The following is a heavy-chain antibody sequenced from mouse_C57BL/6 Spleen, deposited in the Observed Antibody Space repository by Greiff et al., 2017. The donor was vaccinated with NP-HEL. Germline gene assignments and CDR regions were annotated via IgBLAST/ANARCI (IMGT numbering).Heavy chain of an antibody. CDR1: GFTFSSYA. CDR2: ISDGGSYT. CDR3: ARDRAYYSNYGGFAY. V-gene: IGHV5-4*01. J-gene: IGHJ3*01. D-gene: IGHD2-5*01. Sequence: EVQVVESGGGLVKPGGSLKLSCAASGFTFSSYAMSWVRQTPEKRLEWVATISDGGSYTYYPDNVKGRFTISRDNAKNNLYLQMSHLKSEDTAMYYCARDRAYYSNYGGFAYWGQGTLVTVSA.